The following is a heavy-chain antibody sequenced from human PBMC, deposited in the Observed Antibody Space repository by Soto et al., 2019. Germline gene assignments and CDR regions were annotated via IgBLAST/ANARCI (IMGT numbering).Heavy chain of an antibody. CDR3: AKTDKFHSQSSGWANRFDS. CDR2: ITSAGST. J-gene: IGHJ4*02. V-gene: IGHV3-23*01. CDR1: GFTFSNYA. D-gene: IGHD6-19*01. Sequence: EVQLLESGGDLAQPGGSLRLICAASGFTFSNYAMTWVRQSPGKGLEWVSTITSAGSTFYGDTVKGRFTTSRDNSKSTLYLQMNSLGDEDTAVYYCAKTDKFHSQSSGWANRFDSWGQGTLVTVSS.